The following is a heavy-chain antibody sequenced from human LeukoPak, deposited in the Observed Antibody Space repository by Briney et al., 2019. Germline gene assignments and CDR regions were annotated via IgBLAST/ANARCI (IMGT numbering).Heavy chain of an antibody. J-gene: IGHJ4*02. CDR1: GFTFRSYA. Sequence: PGGSLRLSCAASGFTFRSYAMSWVRQAPGKGLEWVSVISGSGDSTYYADSAKGRFTISRDNSKNTLYLQMNSLRVEDTAVYYCAKRIQSAMATGYWGQGTLVTVSS. D-gene: IGHD5-18*01. CDR3: AKRIQSAMATGY. V-gene: IGHV3-23*01. CDR2: ISGSGDST.